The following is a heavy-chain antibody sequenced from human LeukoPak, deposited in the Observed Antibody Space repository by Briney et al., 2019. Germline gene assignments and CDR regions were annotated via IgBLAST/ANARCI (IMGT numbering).Heavy chain of an antibody. D-gene: IGHD6-13*01. CDR2: ISGSGGST. J-gene: IGHJ4*02. V-gene: IGHV3-23*01. Sequence: GGSLRLSCAASGFTFSSYAMSWVRQAPGKGLEGVSAISGSGGSTYYADPVRGGFTISRDNSKITLYLLMNSLRAVDTAVYFCAKIGSSWYNYWGQGTLVTVSS. CDR1: GFTFSSYA. CDR3: AKIGSSWYNY.